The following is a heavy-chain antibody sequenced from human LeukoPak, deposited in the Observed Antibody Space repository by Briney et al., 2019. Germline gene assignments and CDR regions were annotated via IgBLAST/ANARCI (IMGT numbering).Heavy chain of an antibody. D-gene: IGHD3-16*02. V-gene: IGHV4-59*12. CDR3: ARRSLNWFDP. CDR1: GGSISDYY. CDR2: IRASGTT. J-gene: IGHJ5*02. Sequence: SETLSPTCTVSGGSISDYYWSWIRQPPGRGLEWVGYIRASGTTNYNSSLKGRVSISLDTSKNLFSLRLTSVTAADTAVYYCARRSLNWFDPWGQGTLVTVSS.